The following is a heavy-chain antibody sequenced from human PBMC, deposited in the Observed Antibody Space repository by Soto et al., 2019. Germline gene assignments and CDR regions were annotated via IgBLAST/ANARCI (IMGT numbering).Heavy chain of an antibody. Sequence: SETLSLTCTVSGGSISSYYWSWIRQPPGKGLEWIGYIYYSGSTNYNPSLKSRVTISVDTSKNQFSLKLSSVTAADTAVYYCAREPRHYYGSGRNGAGAFDIWGQGTMVTVSS. CDR3: AREPRHYYGSGRNGAGAFDI. J-gene: IGHJ3*02. CDR1: GGSISSYY. CDR2: IYYSGST. D-gene: IGHD3-10*01. V-gene: IGHV4-59*01.